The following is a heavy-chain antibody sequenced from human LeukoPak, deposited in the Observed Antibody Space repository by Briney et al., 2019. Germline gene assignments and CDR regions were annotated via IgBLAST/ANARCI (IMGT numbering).Heavy chain of an antibody. CDR2: ISSSSSYI. J-gene: IGHJ6*03. V-gene: IGHV3-21*01. D-gene: IGHD3/OR15-3a*01. CDR1: GFTFSSYS. Sequence: GGSLRLSCAASGFTFSSYSMNWVRQAPGKGLEWVSSISSSSSYIYYADSVKGRFTISRDNAKNSLYLQMNSLRAEDTAVYYCAREGVDWGSYYMDVWGKGTTVTVSS. CDR3: AREGVDWGSYYMDV.